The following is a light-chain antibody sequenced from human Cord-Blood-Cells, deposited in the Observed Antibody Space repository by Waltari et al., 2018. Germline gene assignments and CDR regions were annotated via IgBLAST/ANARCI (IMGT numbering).Light chain of an antibody. CDR1: QSLLHSDGKTY. CDR2: EVS. V-gene: IGKV2D-29*02. J-gene: IGKJ5*01. Sequence: DIVMTQTPLSLSVTPGQPASISCKSSQSLLHSDGKTYLYWYLQKPGQSPQRLIYEVSNRCSGVPDRFSGGVSGRDFTLKISRVEAEDVGLYYCMQSIQLPITFGRGTQLEIK. CDR3: MQSIQLPIT.